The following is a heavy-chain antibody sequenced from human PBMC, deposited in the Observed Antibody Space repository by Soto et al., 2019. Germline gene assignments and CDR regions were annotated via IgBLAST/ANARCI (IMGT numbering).Heavy chain of an antibody. V-gene: IGHV4-39*01. CDR2: IYYSGST. D-gene: IGHD1-26*01. Sequence: SETLSLTCTVSGGSISSSSYYWGWIRQPPGKGLEWIGSIYYSGSTYYNPSLKSRVTISVDTSKNQFSLKLSSVTAADTAVYYCARRRVGFDYWGQGTLVTVSS. CDR1: GGSISSSSYY. J-gene: IGHJ4*02. CDR3: ARRRVGFDY.